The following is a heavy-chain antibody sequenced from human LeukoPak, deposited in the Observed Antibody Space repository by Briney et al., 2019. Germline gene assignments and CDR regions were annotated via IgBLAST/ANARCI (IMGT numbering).Heavy chain of an antibody. CDR2: ISWNSGNI. V-gene: IGHV3-9*01. CDR3: AKDFAAAAGSNWFDP. D-gene: IGHD6-13*01. Sequence: PGGSLRLSRAASGFTFDDYAMHWVRQAPGKGLEWVSGISWNSGNIGYADSVKGRFTISRDNAKNSLYLQMNSLRAEDTALYYCAKDFAAAAGSNWFDPWGQGTLVTVSP. CDR1: GFTFDDYA. J-gene: IGHJ5*02.